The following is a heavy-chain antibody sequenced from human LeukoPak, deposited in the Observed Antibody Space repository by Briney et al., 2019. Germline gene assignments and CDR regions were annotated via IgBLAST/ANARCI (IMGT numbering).Heavy chain of an antibody. D-gene: IGHD5-18*01. Sequence: ASVKVSCKASGGTFSSYAISWVRQAPGQGLEWMGRIIPIFGTANYAQKFQGRVTITTDESTRTAYKELSSLRSEDTAVYYCARDWSGYSYGYYFDYWGQGTLVTVSS. J-gene: IGHJ4*02. V-gene: IGHV1-69*05. CDR2: IIPIFGTA. CDR1: GGTFSSYA. CDR3: ARDWSGYSYGYYFDY.